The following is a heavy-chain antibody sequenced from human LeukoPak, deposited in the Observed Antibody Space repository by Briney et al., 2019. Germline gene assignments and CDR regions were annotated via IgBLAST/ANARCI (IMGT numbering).Heavy chain of an antibody. CDR3: ARDPSSRGNFDY. V-gene: IGHV1-2*02. D-gene: IGHD5-24*01. CDR2: INPNSGDT. CDR1: GYTFSGYY. J-gene: IGHJ4*02. Sequence: ASVKLSCKASGYTFSGYYMHWVRQAPGQGLEWMGWINPNSGDTNYAQKFQGGVTMARDMSINTAYVELGRLRSDDTAVYYCARDPSSRGNFDYWGQGTLVTVSS.